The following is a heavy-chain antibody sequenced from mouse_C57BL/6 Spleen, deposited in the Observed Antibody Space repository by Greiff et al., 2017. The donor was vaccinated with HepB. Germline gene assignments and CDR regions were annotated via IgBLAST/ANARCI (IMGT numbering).Heavy chain of an antibody. Sequence: VMLVESGAELVRPGTSVKVSCKASGYAFTNYLIEWVKQRPGQGLEWIGVINPGSGGTNYNEKFKGKATLTADKSSSTAYMQLSSLTSEDSAVYFCASGNEYFDVWGTGTTVTVSS. CDR3: ASGNEYFDV. V-gene: IGHV1-54*01. J-gene: IGHJ1*03. CDR1: GYAFTNYL. CDR2: INPGSGGT. D-gene: IGHD2-1*01.